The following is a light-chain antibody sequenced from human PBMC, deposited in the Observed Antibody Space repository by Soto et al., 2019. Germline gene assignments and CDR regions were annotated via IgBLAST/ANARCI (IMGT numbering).Light chain of an antibody. J-gene: IGKJ1*01. CDR1: ESVSSN. Sequence: MTQSPATLSVSPGERATLSCRASESVSSNLAWYQQKPGQAPRLLIYGASTRATGIPARISGSGSGTDFTLTISRLEPEDFAVYYCQQYGSSGTFGQGTKVDIK. CDR3: QQYGSSGT. V-gene: IGKV3-15*01. CDR2: GAS.